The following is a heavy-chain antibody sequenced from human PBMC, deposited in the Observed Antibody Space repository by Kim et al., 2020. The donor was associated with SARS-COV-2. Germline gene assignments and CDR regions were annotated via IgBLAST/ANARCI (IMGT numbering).Heavy chain of an antibody. V-gene: IGHV3-74*01. D-gene: IGHD1-26*01. J-gene: IGHJ4*02. Sequence: CAHSVKGRFTISRDNAKSTLYLQMNSLRAEDTAVYYCARRRYTGTYYCFDYWGQGTLVTVSS. CDR3: ARRRYTGTYYCFDY.